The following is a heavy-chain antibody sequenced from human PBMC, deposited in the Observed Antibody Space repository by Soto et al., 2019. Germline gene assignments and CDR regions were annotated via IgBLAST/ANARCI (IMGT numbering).Heavy chain of an antibody. Sequence: QVQLQESGPGLVKPSGTLSLTCAVSGGSISSSNWWSWVRQPPGKGLEWIGEIYHSGSPNYNPSLRCRVTISLDKANNQFSLKLNCVTAADTDVCSCARAGGDWWFFDLWGRGTLVT. CDR2: IYHSGSP. J-gene: IGHJ2*01. V-gene: IGHV4-4*02. CDR3: ARAGGDWWFFDL. CDR1: GGSISSSNW. D-gene: IGHD3-16*01.